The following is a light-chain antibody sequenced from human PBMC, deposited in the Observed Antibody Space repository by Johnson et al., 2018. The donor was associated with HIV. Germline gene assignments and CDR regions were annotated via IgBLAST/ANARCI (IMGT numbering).Light chain of an antibody. V-gene: IGLV1-51*01. Sequence: QSVLTQSPSASGTPGQRVTISCSGSSSNIVNIYISWYQHLPGTAPKLLIYDNHKRPSGIPDRFSGSKSGTSVTLAITGLQTGDEADYYCGTWDTSLSAGAVFGTGTKVTVL. CDR2: DNH. J-gene: IGLJ1*01. CDR3: GTWDTSLSAGAV. CDR1: SSNIVNIY.